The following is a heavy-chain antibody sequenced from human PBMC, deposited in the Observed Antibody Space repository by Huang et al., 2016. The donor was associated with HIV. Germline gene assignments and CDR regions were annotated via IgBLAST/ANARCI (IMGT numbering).Heavy chain of an antibody. D-gene: IGHD3-10*01. CDR3: ARGGELLWFGEPGGWFDP. J-gene: IGHJ5*02. Sequence: QVQLQESGPGLVKPSETLSLTCTVSGGSISSYYWSWIRQPAGKGLEWIGGIYTSGSTNANPPCKGRVTMSGDTSKNQFSLKRSSVTGADTAVYYCARGGELLWFGEPGGWFDPWGQGTLVTVSS. CDR2: IYTSGST. V-gene: IGHV4-4*07. CDR1: GGSISSYY.